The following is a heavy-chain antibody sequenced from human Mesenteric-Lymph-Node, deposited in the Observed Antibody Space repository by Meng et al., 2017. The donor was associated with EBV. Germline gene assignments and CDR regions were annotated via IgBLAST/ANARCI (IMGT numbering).Heavy chain of an antibody. D-gene: IGHD4-17*01. CDR1: GASISSGVYY. Sequence: QRPWQESGPGLGKPSQTLALTCAVSGASISSGVYYWSWIRQPPGKGLEWMGYIYYRGSTYYNPSLKSRVTISVDTSKNLLSLKVNSVTAADTAVYYCAGHDFGDYAFDYWGQGTLVTVSS. V-gene: IGHV4-30-4*01. CDR3: AGHDFGDYAFDY. J-gene: IGHJ4*02. CDR2: IYYRGST.